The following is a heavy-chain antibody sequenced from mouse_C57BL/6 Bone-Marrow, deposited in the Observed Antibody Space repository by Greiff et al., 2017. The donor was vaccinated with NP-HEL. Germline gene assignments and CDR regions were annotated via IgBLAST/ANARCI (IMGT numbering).Heavy chain of an antibody. CDR2: IYPRDGST. Sequence: QVQLKESGPELVKPGASVKLSCKASGYTFTSYDINWVKQRPGQGLEWIGWIYPRDGSTKYNEKFKGKATLTVDTSSSTAYMELHSLTSEDSAVYFCARWSGSSVFAYWGQGTLVTVSA. D-gene: IGHD1-1*01. CDR3: ARWSGSSVFAY. V-gene: IGHV1-85*01. CDR1: GYTFTSYD. J-gene: IGHJ3*01.